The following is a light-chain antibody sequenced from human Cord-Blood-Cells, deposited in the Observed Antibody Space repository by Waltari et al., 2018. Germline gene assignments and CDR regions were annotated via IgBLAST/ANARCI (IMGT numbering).Light chain of an antibody. J-gene: IGLJ1*01. CDR1: SSDVGGYNY. V-gene: IGLV2-8*01. CDR3: SSYAGSNNYV. CDR2: GVS. Sequence: QSALTQPPSASGSPGQSVPISCTRTSSDVGGYNYDSWYQQHPGQAPKPMIYGVSKRPSGVPDRFSGSKSGNTASLTVSGLQAEDEADYYCSSYAGSNNYVFGTGTKVTVL.